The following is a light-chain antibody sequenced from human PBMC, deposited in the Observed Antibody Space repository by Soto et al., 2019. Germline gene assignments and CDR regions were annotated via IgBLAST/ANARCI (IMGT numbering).Light chain of an antibody. V-gene: IGKV3-11*01. J-gene: IGKJ1*01. Sequence: ETVLTQAPGTLSMSPGETATLAFRASQTLGRNYLAWYQQKHGQGPRLXIHRISNRATGIPARFSGSGSGTDLTITISSLEPEDCEADYCQQRSNWPRTFGQGTKVDIK. CDR3: QQRSNWPRT. CDR2: RIS. CDR1: QTLGRNY.